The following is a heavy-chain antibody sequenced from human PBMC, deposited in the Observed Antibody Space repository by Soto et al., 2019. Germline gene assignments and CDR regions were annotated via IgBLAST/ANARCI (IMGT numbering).Heavy chain of an antibody. CDR2: ISGSGGST. D-gene: IGHD2-2*01. CDR1: GFTFSSYA. Sequence: PGGSLRFSCAASGFTFSSYAMSWVRQAPGKGLEWVSAISGSGGSTYYADSVKGRFTISRDNSKNTLYLQMNSLRAEDTAVYYCAKDLWYQRKYYFDYWGQGTLVTVSS. V-gene: IGHV3-23*01. CDR3: AKDLWYQRKYYFDY. J-gene: IGHJ4*02.